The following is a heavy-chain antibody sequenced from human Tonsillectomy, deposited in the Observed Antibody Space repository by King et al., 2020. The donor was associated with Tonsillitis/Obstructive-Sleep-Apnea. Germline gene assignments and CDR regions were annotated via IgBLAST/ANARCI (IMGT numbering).Heavy chain of an antibody. CDR2: ISYDGSNK. D-gene: IGHD1-26*01. CDR3: AKHRGASRRGYYYYMDV. Sequence: VQLVESGGGVVQPGRSLRLSCAASGFTFSSYGMHWVRQAPGTGLEWVAVISYDGSNKYYVDSGKGRFTISRDNSKNTLYLQMNSLRAEDTAVYYCAKHRGASRRGYYYYMDVWGKGTTVTVSS. V-gene: IGHV3-30*18. CDR1: GFTFSSYG. J-gene: IGHJ6*03.